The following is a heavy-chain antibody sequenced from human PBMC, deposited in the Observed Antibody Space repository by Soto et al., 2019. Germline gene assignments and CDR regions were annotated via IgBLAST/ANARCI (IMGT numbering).Heavy chain of an antibody. Sequence: PGESLKNSCQGSEYSFTSYWISWVRQMPGKGLEWMGRIDPSDSYTNYSPSFQGHVTISADKSISTAYLQWSSPKASDTAMYYCARLGQTVLVNAFDIWGKGTMVTLSS. CDR3: ARLGQTVLVNAFDI. D-gene: IGHD2-15*01. CDR2: IDPSDSYT. CDR1: EYSFTSYW. J-gene: IGHJ3*02. V-gene: IGHV5-10-1*01.